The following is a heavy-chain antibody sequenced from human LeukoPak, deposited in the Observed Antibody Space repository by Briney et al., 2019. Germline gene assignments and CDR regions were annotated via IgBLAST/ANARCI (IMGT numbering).Heavy chain of an antibody. Sequence: VASVKVSCKASGYTFTTYGISWVRQAPGQGPEWMGWISGYNGNTNYAQKLQGRVTMTTDTSTSTAHMELRSLRSDDTAVYYCARDHYDFWSGLGYFDYWGQGTLVTVSS. CDR2: ISGYNGNT. J-gene: IGHJ4*02. D-gene: IGHD3-3*01. CDR1: GYTFTTYG. CDR3: ARDHYDFWSGLGYFDY. V-gene: IGHV1-18*01.